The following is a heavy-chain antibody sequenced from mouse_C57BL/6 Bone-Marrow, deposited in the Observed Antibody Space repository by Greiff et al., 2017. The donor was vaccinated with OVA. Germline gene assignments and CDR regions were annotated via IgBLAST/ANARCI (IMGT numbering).Heavy chain of an antibody. V-gene: IGHV5-6*01. D-gene: IGHD2-4*01. J-gene: IGHJ4*01. CDR3: ARQKEITTGGPFYAMDY. CDR2: ISSGGSYT. Sequence: EVQLVESGGDLVKPGGSLELSCAASGFTFSSYGMSWVRQTPDKRLEWVATISSGGSYTYYPASVKGRFTISRDNAKNTVYLHMRSLTSEDTAMYYCARQKEITTGGPFYAMDYWGQGTSVTVSS. CDR1: GFTFSSYG.